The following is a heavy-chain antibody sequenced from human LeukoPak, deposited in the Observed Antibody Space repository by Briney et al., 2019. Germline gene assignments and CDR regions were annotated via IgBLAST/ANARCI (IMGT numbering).Heavy chain of an antibody. CDR2: LHPSATT. D-gene: IGHD2-2*01. J-gene: IGHJ3*01. CDR3: ARHDDYPSTSKPDGFDV. Sequence: SETLSLTCTVSGGSISSGSKFWGWIRQPPGKRLDWIGRLHPSATTYYNPSLRSRVAISVDTSKNQSSLTLSSVTAADSAVYFWARHDDYPSTSKPDGFDVWGKGTMVTVSS. V-gene: IGHV4-39*01. CDR1: GGSISSGSKF.